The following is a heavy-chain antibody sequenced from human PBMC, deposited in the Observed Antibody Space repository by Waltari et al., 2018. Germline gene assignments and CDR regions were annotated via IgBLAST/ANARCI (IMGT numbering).Heavy chain of an antibody. CDR2: MSSSGHT. D-gene: IGHD1-26*01. Sequence: QLQLQESGPGLVKPSEPLSLTCTVSGSISSTTYYLCWIRQPPGKGLEWIGSMSSSGHTYYNPSLKSRVTISVDTSKNQFSLRLSSVTAADTAVYYCARRSRGSGSYAFGAFDIWGQGTMVIVSS. CDR3: ARRSRGSGSYAFGAFDI. V-gene: IGHV4-39*01. J-gene: IGHJ3*02. CDR1: GSISSTTYY.